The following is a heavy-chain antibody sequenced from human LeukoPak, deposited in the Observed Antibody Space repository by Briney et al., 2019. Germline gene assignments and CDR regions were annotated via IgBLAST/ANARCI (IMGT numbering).Heavy chain of an antibody. V-gene: IGHV3-23*01. CDR1: GFTFSNYA. J-gene: IGHJ4*02. CDR3: AREPRDCTGGTCQSAGGYYFYY. D-gene: IGHD2-15*01. Sequence: GGSLRLSCPASGFTFSNYAMSWVRQAPGKGLEWVSGISASGGSYYADSVKGRFTVSRDISKNTLYLQMNSLRAEDTAVYFCAREPRDCTGGTCQSAGGYYFYYWSQGTLVTVSS. CDR2: ISASGGS.